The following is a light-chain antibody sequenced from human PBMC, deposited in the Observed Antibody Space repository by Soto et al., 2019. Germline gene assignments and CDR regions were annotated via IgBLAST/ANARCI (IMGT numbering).Light chain of an antibody. J-gene: IGKJ5*01. Sequence: EIVLTQSPGTLSLSPGESATLSCRASQSVSSSYLAWYQQKPGQAPRLLIYGAYSRATGIPDRFSGSGSGTDFTLTISRLEPEDFAVYYCQQYGSSPSRTCGQGTRLEIK. CDR3: QQYGSSPSRT. CDR1: QSVSSSY. V-gene: IGKV3-20*01. CDR2: GAY.